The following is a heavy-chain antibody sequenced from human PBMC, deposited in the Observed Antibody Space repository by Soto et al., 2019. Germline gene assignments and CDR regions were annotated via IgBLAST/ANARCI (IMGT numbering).Heavy chain of an antibody. CDR3: ARAKGGYYDSSGRTWYLDY. CDR2: IIPIFGTA. CDR1: GGTFSSYA. V-gene: IGHV1-69*13. J-gene: IGHJ4*02. Sequence: GASVKVSCKASGGTFSSYAISWVRQAPGQGLEWMGGIIPIFGTANYAQKFQGRVTITADESTSTAYMELSSLRSEDTAVYYCARAKGGYYDSSGRTWYLDYWGQGTLVTVSS. D-gene: IGHD3-22*01.